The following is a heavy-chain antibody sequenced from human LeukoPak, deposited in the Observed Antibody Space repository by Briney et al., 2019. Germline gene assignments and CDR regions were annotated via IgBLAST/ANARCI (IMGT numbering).Heavy chain of an antibody. J-gene: IGHJ6*03. CDR2: IYHSGST. CDR1: GYSISSGYY. D-gene: IGHD2-2*01. CDR3: ARGRREYQLLGIRKDDYYYYMDV. V-gene: IGHV4-38-2*02. Sequence: SETLSLTCTVSGYSISSGYYWGWIRQPPGKGLEWIGSIYHSGSTYYNPSLKSRVTISVDTSKNQFSLKLSSVTAADTAVYYCARGRREYQLLGIRKDDYYYYMDVWGKGTTVTVSS.